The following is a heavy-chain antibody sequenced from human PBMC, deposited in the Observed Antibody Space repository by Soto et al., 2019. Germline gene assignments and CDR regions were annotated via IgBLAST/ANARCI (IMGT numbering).Heavy chain of an antibody. CDR2: INHSGST. V-gene: IGHV4-34*01. CDR1: GGSISSYY. J-gene: IGHJ4*02. D-gene: IGHD6-19*01. Sequence: SETLSLTCTVSGGSISSYYWSWIRQPPGKGLEWIGEINHSGSTNYNTSLKSRVTMSVDTSKNQFSLKLSSVTASDTAVYYCARALSISVAGIDYWGQGNMVTVSS. CDR3: ARALSISVAGIDY.